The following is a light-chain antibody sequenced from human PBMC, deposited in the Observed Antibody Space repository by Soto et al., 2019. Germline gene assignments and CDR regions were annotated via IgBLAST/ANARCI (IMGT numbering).Light chain of an antibody. J-gene: IGKJ5*01. V-gene: IGKV3-20*01. CDR3: QQYGSSPPIT. Sequence: EIVLTQSPGTLSLSPGERATLSCRASQSVSSSYLAWYQQKPGQAPRLLIYGASTRATGIPDRFGGSGSGTHFPLTITRLGPEDFAVYYCQQYGSSPPITFGQGTRLEIK. CDR2: GAS. CDR1: QSVSSSY.